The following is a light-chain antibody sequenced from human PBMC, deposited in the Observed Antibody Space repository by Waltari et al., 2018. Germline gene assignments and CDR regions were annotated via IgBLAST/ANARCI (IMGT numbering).Light chain of an antibody. CDR1: TSDLGGYNY. V-gene: IGLV2-14*01. Sequence: QSALTQPASVSGSPGQSITISCPGTTSDLGGYNYVPWYQQHPGKAPKLMIYDVRNRPPAGSYHCSAGTSASTASLTITARQPADDADDYCSSYTSSSTTWVFGGGTKLTVL. CDR2: DVR. CDR3: SSYTSSSTTWV. J-gene: IGLJ3*02.